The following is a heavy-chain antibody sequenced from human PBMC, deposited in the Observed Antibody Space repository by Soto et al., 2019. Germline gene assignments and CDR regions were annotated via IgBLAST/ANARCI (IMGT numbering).Heavy chain of an antibody. CDR2: ISYDGSNK. D-gene: IGHD6-13*01. V-gene: IGHV3-30-3*01. CDR3: ARELISSSWYREYFDY. Sequence: GGSLRLACAASGFTFSSYAMHWVRQAPGKGLEWVAVISYDGSNKYYADSAKGRFTISRDNSKNTLYLQMNSLRAEDTAVYYCARELISSSWYREYFDYWGQGTLVTVSS. J-gene: IGHJ4*02. CDR1: GFTFSSYA.